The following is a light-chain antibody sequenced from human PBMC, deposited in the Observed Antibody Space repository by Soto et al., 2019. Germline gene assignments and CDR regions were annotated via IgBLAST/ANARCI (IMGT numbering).Light chain of an antibody. CDR1: RSISDW. J-gene: IGKJ5*01. CDR3: QQYNSYSPSIT. CDR2: DAS. Sequence: DIQMTQSPSSLSPSVGDRVTITCRASRSISDWLAWYQQKPGKAPELLIFDASNLKSGVSSRFSGSGSGTEFTLTISSLQPDDFATYYCQQYNSYSPSITFGQGTRLEIK. V-gene: IGKV1-5*01.